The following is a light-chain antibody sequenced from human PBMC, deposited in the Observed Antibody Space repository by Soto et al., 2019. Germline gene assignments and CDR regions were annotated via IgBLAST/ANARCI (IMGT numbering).Light chain of an antibody. J-gene: IGKJ4*01. CDR3: QQRSSWPLLT. Sequence: EIVLTQSPATLSLSPGEIATLSCRASQSVSNYLAWFQQKPGQAPRLLIYDASNRATGIPARFSGSGSGTDLTLTIRSLEPEDFAVYYSQQRSSWPLLTFGGGTQVEI. CDR2: DAS. CDR1: QSVSNY. V-gene: IGKV3-11*01.